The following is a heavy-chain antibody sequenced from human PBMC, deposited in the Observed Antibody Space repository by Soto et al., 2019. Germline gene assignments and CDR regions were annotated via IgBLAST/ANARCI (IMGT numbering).Heavy chain of an antibody. D-gene: IGHD3-10*01. Sequence: QVQLVQSGAEVKKPGSSVKVSCKASGGTFSSYTISWVRQAPGQGLEWMGRIIPILGIANYAQKFQGRVTITADKSTSTAYMELSSLRSEDTAVYYCAREEYYYGSGDFFDYWGQGTLVTVSS. CDR1: GGTFSSYT. J-gene: IGHJ4*02. CDR2: IIPILGIA. CDR3: AREEYYYGSGDFFDY. V-gene: IGHV1-69*08.